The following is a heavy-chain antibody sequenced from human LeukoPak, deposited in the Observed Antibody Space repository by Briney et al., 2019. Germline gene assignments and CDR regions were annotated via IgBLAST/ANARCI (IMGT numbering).Heavy chain of an antibody. CDR3: AKGLDTYSSRYRNRIFDS. V-gene: IGHV3-23*01. CDR1: GLTLTTFD. J-gene: IGHJ5*01. CDR2: ISGNDPTK. Sequence: TGGSLRLSCTASGLTLTTFDMVWVRQAPGRGLEWVSIISGNDPTKIYADSVKGRFTISRDDLKNTIYLQMDSLRDEDTAFYYCAKGLDTYSSRYRNRIFDSWGQGTLVTVSS. D-gene: IGHD6-25*01.